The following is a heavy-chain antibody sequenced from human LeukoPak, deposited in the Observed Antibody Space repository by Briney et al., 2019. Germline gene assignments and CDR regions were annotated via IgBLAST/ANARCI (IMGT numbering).Heavy chain of an antibody. CDR2: IIPFLGTT. Sequence: SLKVSCKASGGSFNNFVISWLRPAPGRGLEWMGLIIPFLGTTTSAQRFHGRVSITMDDFTSTAYMELSSLRSEDTAVYYCATPLDKTFGYSFDIWGQGTMVTVSS. D-gene: IGHD3-3*01. CDR1: GGSFNNFV. J-gene: IGHJ3*02. V-gene: IGHV1-69*05. CDR3: ATPLDKTFGYSFDI.